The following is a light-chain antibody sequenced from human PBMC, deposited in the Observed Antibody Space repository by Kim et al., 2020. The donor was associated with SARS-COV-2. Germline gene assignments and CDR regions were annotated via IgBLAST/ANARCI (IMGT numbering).Light chain of an antibody. Sequence: EIVLTQSPATLSLSPGERATLSCRASQSVSSSYLAWYQQKPGQAPRLLIYDASSRATGIPDRFSGSGSGTDFTLTINRLEPEDFAVYYCQQYVISPYTFGQGTKLEI. CDR1: QSVSSSY. V-gene: IGKV3-20*01. J-gene: IGKJ2*01. CDR3: QQYVISPYT. CDR2: DAS.